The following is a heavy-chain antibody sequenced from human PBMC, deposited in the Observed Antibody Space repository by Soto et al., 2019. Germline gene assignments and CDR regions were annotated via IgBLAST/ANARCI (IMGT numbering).Heavy chain of an antibody. Sequence: ASVNVSCTASGYPSTGYYMHSLRHAPVQGLQGMGSINPNSGGTNYAQKFQGRVTMTRDTAISTAYMELSRLRSDDTAVYYCGRGGGLYCTNGVCYNGSTGGSYDYGKDVWGQGTTVTVSS. CDR3: GRGGGLYCTNGVCYNGSTGGSYDYGKDV. CDR1: GYPSTGYY. V-gene: IGHV1-2*02. D-gene: IGHD2-8*01. CDR2: INPNSGGT. J-gene: IGHJ6*02.